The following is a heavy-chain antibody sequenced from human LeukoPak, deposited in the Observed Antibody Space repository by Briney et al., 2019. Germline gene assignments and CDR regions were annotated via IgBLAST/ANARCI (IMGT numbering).Heavy chain of an antibody. Sequence: GASVKVSCKVSGYIFTGYCMHWVRQAPGQGLEWMGRINPNSGGTNYAQKFQGRVTMTRDTSISTAYMELSRLRSDDKAVYYCARLAVLDAFDIWGQGTMVTVSS. CDR3: ARLAVLDAFDI. V-gene: IGHV1-2*06. CDR2: INPNSGGT. J-gene: IGHJ3*02. D-gene: IGHD6-19*01. CDR1: GYIFTGYC.